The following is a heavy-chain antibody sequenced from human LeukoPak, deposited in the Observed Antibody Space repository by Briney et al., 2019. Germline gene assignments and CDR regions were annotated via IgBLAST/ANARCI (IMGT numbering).Heavy chain of an antibody. J-gene: IGHJ4*02. CDR1: GNAFTSYD. CDR3: ARGAPGSYCSGGSCPYFDY. D-gene: IGHD2-15*01. CDR2: VNPNSGHT. V-gene: IGHV1-8*01. Sequence: AASVKVSCKASGNAFTSYDVNWVRQATGQGLEWMGWVNPNSGHTGYAQKFQGRVTMTTNTFISTAYMELSSLRSEDTAVYYCARGAPGSYCSGGSCPYFDYWGQGTLVSVSS.